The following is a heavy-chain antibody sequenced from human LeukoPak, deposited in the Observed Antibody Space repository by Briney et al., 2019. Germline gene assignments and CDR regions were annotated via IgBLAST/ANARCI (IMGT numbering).Heavy chain of an antibody. CDR2: INPSGGST. V-gene: IGHV1-46*01. J-gene: IGHJ4*02. CDR1: GYTFTSYY. CDR3: AARVRGVIVLDY. Sequence: GASVKVSCKASGYTFTSYYMHWVRQAPGQGLEWMGIINPSGGSTSYAQKFQGRVTMTRDTSTSTVYMELSSLRSEDTAVYYCAARVRGVIVLDYWGQGTLVTVSS. D-gene: IGHD3-10*01.